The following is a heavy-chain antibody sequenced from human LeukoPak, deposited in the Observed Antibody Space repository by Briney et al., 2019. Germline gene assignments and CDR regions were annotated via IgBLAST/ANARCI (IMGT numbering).Heavy chain of an antibody. V-gene: IGHV1-8*01. CDR1: GYTFTSYD. CDR2: MNPNSGNT. J-gene: IGHJ5*02. D-gene: IGHD3-3*01. Sequence: ASVKVSCKASGYTFTSYDINWVRQATGQGLEWMGRMNPNSGNTGYAQKFQGRVTMTRNTSISTAYMELSSLRSEDTAVYYCARGNTYYDFWSGTYNWFDPWGQGTLVTVSS. CDR3: ARGNTYYDFWSGTYNWFDP.